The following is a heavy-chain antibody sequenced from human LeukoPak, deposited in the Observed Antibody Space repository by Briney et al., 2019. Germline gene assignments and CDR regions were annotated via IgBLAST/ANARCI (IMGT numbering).Heavy chain of an antibody. Sequence: SETLSLTCTVSGASISNYYWSWIRQPPGKGLDWIAYMYYSGSTNYNPSLKSRVTISLDTSKNQFSLKLSSVTAADTAVYYCARAAEYSSGWYLFDYWGQGTLVTVSA. CDR1: GASISNYY. D-gene: IGHD6-19*01. CDR2: MYYSGST. V-gene: IGHV4-59*01. CDR3: ARAAEYSSGWYLFDY. J-gene: IGHJ4*02.